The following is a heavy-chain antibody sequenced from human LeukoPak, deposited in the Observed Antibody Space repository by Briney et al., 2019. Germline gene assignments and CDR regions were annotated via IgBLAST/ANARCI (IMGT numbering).Heavy chain of an antibody. J-gene: IGHJ5*02. CDR2: IYSGGST. Sequence: GGSLRLSCAASGFTVSSNYMSWVRQAPGKGLEWVSVIYSGGSTYYADSVQGRFIISRDNSKNTLYLHMNSLRPADTALYFCAKGSFTIFGVVEGPWGQGTLVTVSS. V-gene: IGHV3-53*05. CDR1: GFTVSSNY. D-gene: IGHD3-3*01. CDR3: AKGSFTIFGVVEGP.